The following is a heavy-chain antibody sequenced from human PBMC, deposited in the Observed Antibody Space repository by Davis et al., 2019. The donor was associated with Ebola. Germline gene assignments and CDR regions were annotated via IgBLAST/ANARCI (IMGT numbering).Heavy chain of an antibody. CDR2: IDPSDSYT. V-gene: IGHV5-10-1*01. Sequence: GESLKISCKGSGYSFTSYWISWVRQMPGKGLEWMGRIDPSDSYTNYSPSFQGHVTISADKSISTAYLQWSSLKASDTAMYYCARQGGSPEARGVGWFDPWGQGTLVTVSS. J-gene: IGHJ5*02. CDR1: GYSFTSYW. D-gene: IGHD1-14*01. CDR3: ARQGGSPEARGVGWFDP.